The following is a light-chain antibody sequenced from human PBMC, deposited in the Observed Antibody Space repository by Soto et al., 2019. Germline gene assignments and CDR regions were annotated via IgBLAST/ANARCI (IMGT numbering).Light chain of an antibody. J-gene: IGKJ4*01. V-gene: IGKV1-33*01. CDR2: DAS. Sequence: DIQMTQSPSSLSASVGDRVTITCQASQDITDHLNWYQQKPGKAPKLLIYDASNLETGVPSRFSGSRSGTDFTFTISSLQPEDIATFYCQQYDILLTFGGGTKVEI. CDR1: QDITDH. CDR3: QQYDILLT.